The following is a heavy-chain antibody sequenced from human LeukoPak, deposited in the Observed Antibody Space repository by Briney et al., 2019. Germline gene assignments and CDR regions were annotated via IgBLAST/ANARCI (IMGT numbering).Heavy chain of an antibody. CDR2: IYPGDSDT. D-gene: IGHD2-2*02. V-gene: IGHV5-51*01. CDR3: ARQDCSSTSCYNYFDY. J-gene: IGHJ4*02. CDR1: GYSFTSYW. Sequence: GESLKISCKGSGYSFTSYWIGWVRQMPGKGLEWMGIIYPGDSDTRYSPSFQGQVTISADKSIITAYLQWSSLKASDTAMYYCARQDCSSTSCYNYFDYWGQGTLVTVSS.